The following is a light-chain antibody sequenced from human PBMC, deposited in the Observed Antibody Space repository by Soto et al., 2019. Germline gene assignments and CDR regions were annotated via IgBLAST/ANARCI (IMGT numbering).Light chain of an antibody. Sequence: DIQMTQSPSTLSASVGDRVTLTCRASQSVSGRLAWYQQKPGKAPKLLINDASNLESGVPSRFSGSESGTEFTLTISSLQSDDFATYYCQQYNGYPLTFGGGTRVEI. V-gene: IGKV1-5*01. CDR3: QQYNGYPLT. CDR1: QSVSGR. CDR2: DAS. J-gene: IGKJ4*01.